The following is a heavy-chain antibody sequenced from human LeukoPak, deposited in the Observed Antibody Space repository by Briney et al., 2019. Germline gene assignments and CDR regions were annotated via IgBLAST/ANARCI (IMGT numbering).Heavy chain of an antibody. Sequence: SETLSLTCTVSGGSISSGSYYWSWIRQPAGKGLEWIGRIYTSGSTNYNASLKSRVTISVDTSKNQFSLKLTSVTAADTAVYYCAREGQLDNFGWFYGFDYWGQGTLVTVSS. J-gene: IGHJ4*02. CDR3: AREGQLDNFGWFYGFDY. CDR2: IYTSGST. D-gene: IGHD3-9*01. CDR1: GGSISSGSYY. V-gene: IGHV4-61*02.